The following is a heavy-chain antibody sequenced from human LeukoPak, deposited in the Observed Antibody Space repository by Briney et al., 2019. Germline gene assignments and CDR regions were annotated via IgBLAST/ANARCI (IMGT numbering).Heavy chain of an antibody. CDR1: GYTVTSYG. CDR3: AREGYCNSTSCDKPFDY. D-gene: IGHD2-2*01. CDR2: ISAYNGHT. J-gene: IGHJ4*02. Sequence: AASVKVSCKASGYTVTSYGITWVRQAPGQGLEWMGWISAYNGHTNYAQKFQGRVTMTTDTSTSTAYMELRSLRSDDTALYYCAREGYCNSTSCDKPFDYWGQGTLVTVSS. V-gene: IGHV1-18*01.